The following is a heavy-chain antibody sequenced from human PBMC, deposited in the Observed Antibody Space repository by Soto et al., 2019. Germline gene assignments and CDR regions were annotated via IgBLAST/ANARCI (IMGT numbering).Heavy chain of an antibody. CDR3: AKGRTTPFGDY. Sequence: EVQLLESGGGLVQPGGSLRLSCVASGFTFTSHAMSWVRQAPGKGLEWVSSISYSGSTTYYADSVKGRFTVSRDNSKNTVYLQMNSLRAEDTAVYYCAKGRTTPFGDYCGQGTLVTFSS. CDR2: ISYSGSTT. D-gene: IGHD1-7*01. J-gene: IGHJ4*02. CDR1: GFTFTSHA. V-gene: IGHV3-23*01.